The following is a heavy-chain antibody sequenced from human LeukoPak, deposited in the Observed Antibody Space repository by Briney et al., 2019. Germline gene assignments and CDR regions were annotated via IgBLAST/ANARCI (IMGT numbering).Heavy chain of an antibody. J-gene: IGHJ3*01. CDR2: ISWNSGSL. D-gene: IGHD3-16*01. Sequence: GGSLRLSYAASGFTFDDYAMHWVRQGPGKGLEWVSGISWNSGSLGYADSVKGRFTISRDNAKNSLYLQMSSLRTEDTAFYYCAKDRLSGGVTPNAFNVWGQGTMVTVSS. CDR1: GFTFDDYA. CDR3: AKDRLSGGVTPNAFNV. V-gene: IGHV3-9*01.